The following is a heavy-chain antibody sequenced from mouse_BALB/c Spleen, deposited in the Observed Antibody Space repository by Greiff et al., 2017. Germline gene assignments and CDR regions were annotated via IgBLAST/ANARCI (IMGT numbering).Heavy chain of an antibody. D-gene: IGHD1-2*01. J-gene: IGHJ4*01. CDR1: GYTFTSYW. V-gene: IGHV1-7*01. CDR3: ARSDYGYYAMDY. CDR2: INPSTGYT. Sequence: QVQLKESGAELAKPGASVKMSCKASGYTFTSYWMHWVKQRPGQGLEWIGYINPSTGYTEYNQKFKDKATLTADKSSSTAYMQLSSLTSEDSAVYYCARSDYGYYAMDYWGQGTSVTVSS.